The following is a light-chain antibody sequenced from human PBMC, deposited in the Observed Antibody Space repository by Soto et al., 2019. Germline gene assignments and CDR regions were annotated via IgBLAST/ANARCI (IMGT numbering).Light chain of an antibody. CDR1: SSDIGAYNY. J-gene: IGLJ2*01. CDR3: TSYGGRDNLI. CDR2: EVN. V-gene: IGLV2-8*01. Sequence: QSVLTQPPSASGSPGQSVTISCTGTSSDIGAYNYVSWFQQHPGEAPKLIISEVNKRPSGVPNRFSGSMSGNTASLTVSGLQAEDEADYYCTSYGGRDNLIFGGGTKLTVL.